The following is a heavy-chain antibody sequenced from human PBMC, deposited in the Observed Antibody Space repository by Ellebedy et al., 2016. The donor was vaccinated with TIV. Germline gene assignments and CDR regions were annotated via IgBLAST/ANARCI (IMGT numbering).Heavy chain of an antibody. V-gene: IGHV3-21*01. CDR3: ASFVGYCSGGSCYIY. CDR1: GFTFSSYS. CDR2: ISSSSSYI. D-gene: IGHD2-15*01. Sequence: PGGSLRLSCAASGFTFSSYSMNWVRQAPGKGLEWVSSISSSSSYIYYADSVKGRFTISRDNAKNSLYLQMNSLRAEDTAVYHCASFVGYCSGGSCYIYWGQGTLVTVSS. J-gene: IGHJ4*02.